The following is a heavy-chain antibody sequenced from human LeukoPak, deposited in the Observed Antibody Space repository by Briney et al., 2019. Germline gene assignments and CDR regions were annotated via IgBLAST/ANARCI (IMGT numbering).Heavy chain of an antibody. CDR2: IRYDGSNQ. CDR3: ARVPLNYYYYMDV. CDR1: GSILTSYG. J-gene: IGHJ6*03. V-gene: IGHV3-30*02. Sequence: GGSMRPSCAAAGSILTSYGMHWVRQVAGEGLGWVAFIRYDGSNQYYADSVKGRFTISRDNSKNTLYLQMNSLRAGDTAVYNCARVPLNYYYYMDVWGKGTTVTVSS.